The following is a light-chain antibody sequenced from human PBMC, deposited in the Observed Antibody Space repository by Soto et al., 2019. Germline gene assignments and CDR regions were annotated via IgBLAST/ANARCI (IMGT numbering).Light chain of an antibody. CDR3: NSYTTLSNRV. V-gene: IGLV1-40*01. J-gene: IGLJ1*01. CDR1: NSNIGAGYD. Sequence: QSVLTQPPSVSGAPGQRVTISCTGSNSNIGAGYDVHWYQQHPGKAPKLLIYEVTNRPSGVSNRFSGSKSGNTASLTISGLQAEDEANYYCNSYTTLSNRVFGTGTKVTVL. CDR2: EVT.